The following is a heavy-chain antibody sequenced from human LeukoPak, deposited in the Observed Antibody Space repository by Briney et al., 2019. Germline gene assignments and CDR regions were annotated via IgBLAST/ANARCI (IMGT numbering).Heavy chain of an antibody. V-gene: IGHV3-23*01. J-gene: IGHJ4*02. CDR2: ISGTGSST. CDR3: AKDTVAAVAVPY. D-gene: IGHD6-19*01. CDR1: GFTFSSYG. Sequence: GGTLRLSCAASGFTFSSYGMSWVRQAAGKGLEWVSAISGTGSSTYYADSVKGRFTISRDNSKNTLYLQMNSLRAEDTAVYYCAKDTVAAVAVPYWGQGTLVTVSS.